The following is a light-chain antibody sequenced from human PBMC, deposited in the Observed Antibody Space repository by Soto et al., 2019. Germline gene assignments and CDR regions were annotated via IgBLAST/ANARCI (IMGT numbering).Light chain of an antibody. CDR1: SGDIGGYNY. CDR2: DVN. Sequence: QSVLTQPRSVSGSPGQSVTISCTGASGDIGGYNYVSWYQHHPGKAPKLIIFDVNKRPSGVPDRFSGSKSGNTASLTISGLQPEDEDDYYCCSYACSSLVFGGGTPLTVL. CDR3: CSYACSSLV. J-gene: IGLJ2*01. V-gene: IGLV2-11*01.